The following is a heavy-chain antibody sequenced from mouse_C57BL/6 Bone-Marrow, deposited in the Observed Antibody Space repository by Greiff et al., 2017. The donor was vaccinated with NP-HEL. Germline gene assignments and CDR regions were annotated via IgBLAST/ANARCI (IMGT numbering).Heavy chain of an antibody. CDR2: INTDGGST. D-gene: IGHD2-14*01. J-gene: IGHJ3*01. Sequence: EVKLLQSGRGLVQPGASLKLSCESNEYEFPSHYMSWVRKTPEKRLELVAAINTDGGSTYYPDTMERRFIISRDNTNKTLYLQMSSLRSEDTDLYYCARQGTTFAYWGQGTLVTVSA. CDR1: EYEFPSHY. V-gene: IGHV5-2*03. CDR3: ARQGTTFAY.